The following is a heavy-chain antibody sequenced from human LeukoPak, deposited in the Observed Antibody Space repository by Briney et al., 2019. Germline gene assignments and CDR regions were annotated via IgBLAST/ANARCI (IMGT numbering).Heavy chain of an antibody. Sequence: ASVKVSCKVSGYTLTELSMHWVRQAPGKGLEWMGGFDPEDGKTIYAQKFQGRVTMTEDTSTDTAYMELSSLRFEDTAVYYCARGIVVQPSANWFDPWGQGTPVTVSS. CDR2: FDPEDGKT. J-gene: IGHJ5*02. D-gene: IGHD2-2*01. V-gene: IGHV1-24*01. CDR3: ARGIVVQPSANWFDP. CDR1: GYTLTELS.